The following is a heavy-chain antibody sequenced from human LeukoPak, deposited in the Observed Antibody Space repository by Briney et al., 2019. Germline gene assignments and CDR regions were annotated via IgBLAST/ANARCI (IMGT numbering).Heavy chain of an antibody. CDR2: IYYSGST. J-gene: IGHJ3*02. Sequence: SETLSLTCTVPGGSISSSSYYWGWIRQPPGKGLEWIGSIYYSGSTYYNPSLKSRVTISVDTSKNQFSLKLSSVTAADTAVYYCARWGITIFGVVPSGAFDIWGQGTMVTVSS. CDR3: ARWGITIFGVVPSGAFDI. D-gene: IGHD3-3*01. CDR1: GGSISSSSYY. V-gene: IGHV4-39*01.